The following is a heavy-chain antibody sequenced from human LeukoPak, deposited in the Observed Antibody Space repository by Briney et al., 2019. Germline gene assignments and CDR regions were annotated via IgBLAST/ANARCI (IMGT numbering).Heavy chain of an antibody. D-gene: IGHD4-17*01. J-gene: IGHJ6*03. CDR1: GFTFSTYG. Sequence: PGGSLRLSCAASGFTFSTYGIHWVRQAPGKGLVWVAFIRYDGTNKWYANSVKGRFTISRDNSKNMLYLQMNSLSAEDTAVYHCAKDRDYGDYPSAYYYYMDVWGKGTTVTVSS. CDR2: IRYDGTNK. CDR3: AKDRDYGDYPSAYYYYMDV. V-gene: IGHV3-30*02.